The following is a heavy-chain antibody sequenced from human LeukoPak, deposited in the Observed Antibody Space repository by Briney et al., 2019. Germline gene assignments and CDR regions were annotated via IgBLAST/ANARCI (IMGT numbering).Heavy chain of an antibody. D-gene: IGHD5-18*01. Sequence: PSETLSLTCTVSGGSISSYYWSWIRQPPGKGLEWIGDIYYSGYTNYNPSLKSRVTISVDTSKNQFSLKLSSVTAADTAVYYCARDRSYEGLNWFDPWGQGTLVTVSS. CDR3: ARDRSYEGLNWFDP. CDR1: GGSISSYY. V-gene: IGHV4-59*01. CDR2: IYYSGYT. J-gene: IGHJ5*02.